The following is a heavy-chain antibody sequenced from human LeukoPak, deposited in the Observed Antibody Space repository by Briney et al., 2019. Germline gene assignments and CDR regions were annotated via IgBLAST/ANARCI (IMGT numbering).Heavy chain of an antibody. J-gene: IGHJ6*02. Sequence: GGSLRLSCAASGFTFSSYAMSWVRQAPRKGLEWVSATSGSGGSTYYADSVKGRFTISRDNSKNTLYLQMNSLRAEDTAVYYCAKTIGITMGRYYYYGMDVWGQGTTVTVSS. V-gene: IGHV3-23*01. CDR3: AKTIGITMGRYYYYGMDV. D-gene: IGHD3-10*01. CDR1: GFTFSSYA. CDR2: TSGSGGST.